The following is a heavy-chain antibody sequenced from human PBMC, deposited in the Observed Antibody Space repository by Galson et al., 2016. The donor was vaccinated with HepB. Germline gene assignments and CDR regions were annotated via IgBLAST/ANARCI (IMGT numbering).Heavy chain of an antibody. CDR3: ARGVYGSGSYWDY. CDR2: ISFDGSYK. Sequence: SLRLSCADSGFTFSNYALHWVRQAPGKGLEWVAVISFDGSYKSYADSVKGRCTISRDDSGNTLYLQMNSLRREDAAVYRCARGVYGSGSYWDYWGQGTLVTVSS. CDR1: GFTFSNYA. J-gene: IGHJ4*02. V-gene: IGHV3-30*04. D-gene: IGHD3-10*01.